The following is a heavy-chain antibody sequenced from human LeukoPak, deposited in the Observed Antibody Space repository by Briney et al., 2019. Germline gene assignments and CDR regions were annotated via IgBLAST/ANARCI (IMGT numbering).Heavy chain of an antibody. CDR3: ARDLARFFDI. CDR1: GGSISSSSYY. Sequence: SETLSLTCTVSGGSISSSSYYWGWIRQPPGKGLEWIGSIYYSGSTYYNPSLKSRVTISVDTSKNQFSLKLSSVTAADTAVYYSARDLARFFDIWGQGTMVTVSS. V-gene: IGHV4-39*07. CDR2: IYYSGST. J-gene: IGHJ3*02.